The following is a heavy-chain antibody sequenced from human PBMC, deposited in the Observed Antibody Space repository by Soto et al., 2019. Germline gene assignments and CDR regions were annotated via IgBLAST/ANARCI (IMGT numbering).Heavy chain of an antibody. Sequence: QGQLQVSGPGLVKPSETLSLTSTVSSASITPYYWSWVRQPPEKPLEWIGYVHYSGITNYNPSLEGRVTLSVDTSKNQLSLKLTSVTAADTAVYYCARQDMWLRDWGQGTLVTVSS. CDR3: ARQDMWLRD. J-gene: IGHJ4*02. V-gene: IGHV4-59*01. CDR1: SASITPYY. D-gene: IGHD5-12*01. CDR2: VHYSGIT.